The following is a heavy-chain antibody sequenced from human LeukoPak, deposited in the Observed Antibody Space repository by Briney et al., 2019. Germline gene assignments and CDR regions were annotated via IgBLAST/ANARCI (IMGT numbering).Heavy chain of an antibody. J-gene: IGHJ4*02. V-gene: IGHV4-4*02. CDR1: SDSIFTSNW. Sequence: SETLPLTCTVSSDSIFTSNWWSWVRQPPGKGLEWIGEINHSGSTNYNPSLKSRVTISVGTSKNQFSLKLSSVTAADTAVYYCARVSLERRIFDYWGQGTLVTVSS. D-gene: IGHD1-1*01. CDR2: INHSGST. CDR3: ARVSLERRIFDY.